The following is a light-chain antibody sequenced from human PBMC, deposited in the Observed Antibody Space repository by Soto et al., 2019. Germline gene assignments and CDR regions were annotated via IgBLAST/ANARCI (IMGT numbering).Light chain of an antibody. CDR3: QQYHRYPVT. CDR2: KAS. CDR1: ESISSW. J-gene: IGKJ2*01. V-gene: IGKV1-5*03. Sequence: DIQMTQSPPTLSASIGDRVAITCRASESISSWLAWYQHEPGKAPRLLIYKASNLESGVPSRFSGSESGTEFTLTISSLQPDDFGTYYCQQYHRYPVTFGQGTKLEIK.